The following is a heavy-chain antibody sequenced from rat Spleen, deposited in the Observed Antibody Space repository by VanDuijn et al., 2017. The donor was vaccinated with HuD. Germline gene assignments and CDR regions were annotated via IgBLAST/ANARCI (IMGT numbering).Heavy chain of an antibody. D-gene: IGHD4-3*01. CDR3: VRQDTSGYSNWFAY. CDR1: GFTFRNYD. Sequence: EVQLVESGGDLFQPGRSLKLSCAASGFTFRNYDMAWVRQAPTMGLEGVTSISPSGGATYSRDSVKGRFTVSRDNAKNTLYLQLDSLRSEDTATYYCVRQDTSGYSNWFAYWGQGTLVTVSS. CDR2: ISPSGGAT. J-gene: IGHJ3*01. V-gene: IGHV5S13*01.